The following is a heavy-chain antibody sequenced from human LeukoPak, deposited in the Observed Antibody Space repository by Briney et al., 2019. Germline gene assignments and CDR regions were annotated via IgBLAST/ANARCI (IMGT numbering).Heavy chain of an antibody. CDR1: GFAFISYA. CDR2: ISYDGSNK. D-gene: IGHD6-13*01. CDR3: TRVKGGIATAGNYFDF. J-gene: IGHJ4*02. V-gene: IGHV3-30-3*01. Sequence: GGPWGFSGEALGFAFISYARHWSRQPQARGLGGVPLISYDGSNKYYADSVKGRFTISRDNSRNTLYLQMNSLRSEDTAVYYCTRVKGGIATAGNYFDFWGQGTLVTVSS.